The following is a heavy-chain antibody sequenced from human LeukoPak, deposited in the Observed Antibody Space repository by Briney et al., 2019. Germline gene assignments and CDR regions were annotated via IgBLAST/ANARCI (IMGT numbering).Heavy chain of an antibody. Sequence: SETLSLTCTISRCSISTYYWNWIRQPPGKGLEWICYISTSESTNYNPSLKSRITITVDKTKNQFPLHQISVITADTAVFYFSRRRTTGTTGYFDYWGQGTLVTVSS. V-gene: IGHV4-4*08. D-gene: IGHD1-1*01. CDR3: SRRRTTGTTGYFDY. J-gene: IGHJ4*02. CDR2: ISTSEST. CDR1: RCSISTYY.